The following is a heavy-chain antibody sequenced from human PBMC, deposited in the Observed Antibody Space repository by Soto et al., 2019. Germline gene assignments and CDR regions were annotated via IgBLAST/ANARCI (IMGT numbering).Heavy chain of an antibody. CDR2: IYPSDSAP. Sequence: EVQLVQSGAEVKKPGESLKISCKGSGYIFTNYWIGWVRQMPGKGLEWMGIIYPSDSAPRYSPSFQGQVTISVDKSIGTAYLQWSSLKASDTAIYYCARRGVGQQLVQFWGQGTLVTVSS. J-gene: IGHJ4*02. V-gene: IGHV5-51*03. D-gene: IGHD6-13*01. CDR1: GYIFTNYW. CDR3: ARRGVGQQLVQF.